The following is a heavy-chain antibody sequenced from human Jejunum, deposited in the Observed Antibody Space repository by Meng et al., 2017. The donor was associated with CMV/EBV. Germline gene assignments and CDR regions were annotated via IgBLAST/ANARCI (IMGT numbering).Heavy chain of an antibody. CDR1: GGSIRTYS. J-gene: IGHJ4*02. CDR2: ISSSGST. CDR3: ARDLPGVGVDY. D-gene: IGHD2-2*01. Sequence: QGQLQESGPGLVKPSETLSLTCSVSGGSIRTYSWTWFRQPAGKGLEWIGRISSSGSTNYNPSLNSRVTMSVDTSKNHFSLRLSSVTAADTAVYYCARDLPGVGVDYWGQGTLVTVSS. V-gene: IGHV4-4*07.